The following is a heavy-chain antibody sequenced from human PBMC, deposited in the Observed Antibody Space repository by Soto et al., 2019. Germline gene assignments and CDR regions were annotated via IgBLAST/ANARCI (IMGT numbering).Heavy chain of an antibody. V-gene: IGHV3-73*01. J-gene: IGHJ2*01. CDR3: ARKARFFPPSWYFDL. CDR2: IRSQADNYAT. CDR1: GFTFSGSA. Sequence: PGGSLRLSCAASGFTFSGSAMHWVRQASGKGLEWVGRIRSQADNYATAYAASVKGRFTISRDDSKNTAFLQMNSMKTEATAVYYCARKARFFPPSWYFDLWGRGTLVTVSS. D-gene: IGHD3-3*01.